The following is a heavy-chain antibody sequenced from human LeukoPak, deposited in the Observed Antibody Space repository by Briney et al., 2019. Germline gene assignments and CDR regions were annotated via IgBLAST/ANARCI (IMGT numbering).Heavy chain of an antibody. CDR3: ARAGSAGGYYYYYMDV. J-gene: IGHJ6*03. CDR1: GYTFTSYG. V-gene: IGHV1-18*01. Sequence: ASVKVSCKASGYTFTSYGISWVRQAPGQGLEWMGWISAYNGNTHYAQKFQGRVTITADESTSTAYMELSSLRSEDTAVYYCARAGSAGGYYYYYMDVWGKGTTVTISS. CDR2: ISAYNGNT. D-gene: IGHD2-15*01.